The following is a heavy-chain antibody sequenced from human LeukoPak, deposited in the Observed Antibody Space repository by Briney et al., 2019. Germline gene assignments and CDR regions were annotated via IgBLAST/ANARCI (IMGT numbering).Heavy chain of an antibody. J-gene: IGHJ4*02. V-gene: IGHV3-23*01. CDR2: ISGRGGST. CDR3: AKGHTSSSYASNDY. Sequence: GGSLRLSCAASGLTFSSYAMTWVRQAPGKGLECVSVISGRGGSTYYADSVKGRFTSSRDNSKNTLYLQMNSLRAEDTAVYYCAKGHTSSSYASNDYWGQGALVTVSS. D-gene: IGHD6-6*01. CDR1: GLTFSSYA.